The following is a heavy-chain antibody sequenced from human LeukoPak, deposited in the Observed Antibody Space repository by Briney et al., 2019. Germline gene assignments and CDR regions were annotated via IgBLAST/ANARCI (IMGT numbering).Heavy chain of an antibody. Sequence: KTSETLSLTCTVSGGSISSSSYYWGWIRQPPGKGLEWIGSIYYSGSTYYNPSLKSRVTISVDTSKNQFSLKLSSVTAADTAVDYCARSGSGSYSPKNWFDPWGQGTLVTVSS. D-gene: IGHD3-10*01. CDR2: IYYSGST. J-gene: IGHJ5*02. CDR3: ARSGSGSYSPKNWFDP. V-gene: IGHV4-39*07. CDR1: GGSISSSSYY.